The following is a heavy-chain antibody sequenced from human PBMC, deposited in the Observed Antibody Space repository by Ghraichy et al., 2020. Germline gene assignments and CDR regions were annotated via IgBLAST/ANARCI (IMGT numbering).Heavy chain of an antibody. Sequence: SETLSLTCTVSGGSISSYYWSWIRQPPGKGLEWIGFIYYSGSTNYNPSLKSRLTISVDTSKNQFSLKLSSVTAADTAVYYCARDMVVGATKYAFDIWGQGTMGTVSS. CDR1: GGSISSYY. D-gene: IGHD1-26*01. CDR3: ARDMVVGATKYAFDI. J-gene: IGHJ3*02. V-gene: IGHV4-59*01. CDR2: IYYSGST.